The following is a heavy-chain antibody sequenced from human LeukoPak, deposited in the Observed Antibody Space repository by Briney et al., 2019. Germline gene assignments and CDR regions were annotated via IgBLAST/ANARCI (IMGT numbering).Heavy chain of an antibody. CDR2: ISYDGSNK. V-gene: IGHV3-30*04. Sequence: PGGSLRLSCAASGFTFSSYAMHWVRQAPGKGLEWVAVISYDGSNKYYADSVKGRFTISRDNSKNTLYLQMNSLRAEDTAVYYCAKDRWFGEFLTNYFDYWGQGTLVTVSS. CDR3: AKDRWFGEFLTNYFDY. CDR1: GFTFSSYA. D-gene: IGHD3-10*01. J-gene: IGHJ4*02.